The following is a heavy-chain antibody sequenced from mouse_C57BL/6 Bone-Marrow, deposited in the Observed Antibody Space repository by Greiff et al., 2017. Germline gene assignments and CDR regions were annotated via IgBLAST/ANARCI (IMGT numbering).Heavy chain of an antibody. CDR2: IYPGSGNT. CDR1: GYTFTDYY. J-gene: IGHJ2*01. D-gene: IGHD1-1*01. CDR3: ARDYYGSPYFDY. Sequence: VQVVESGAELVRPGASVKLSCKASGYTFTDYYINWVKQRPGQGLEWIARIYPGSGNTYYNEKFKGRATLTAEKSSSTAYMQLSSLTSEDAAVYFCARDYYGSPYFDYWGQGTTLTVSS. V-gene: IGHV1-76*01.